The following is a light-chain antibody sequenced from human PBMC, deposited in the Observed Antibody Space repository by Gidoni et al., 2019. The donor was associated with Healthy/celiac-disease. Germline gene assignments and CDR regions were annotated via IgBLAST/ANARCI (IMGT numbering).Light chain of an antibody. CDR3: CSYAGSYTPWV. V-gene: IGLV2-11*01. Sequence: QSALTQPRPVSGSPGQAVTISCTGTSSDVGGYNYVSWYQQHPGKAPKLMIYDVSKRPSGVPDRFSGSKSGNTASLTISGLQAEDAADYYCCSYAGSYTPWVFGGGTKLTVL. J-gene: IGLJ3*02. CDR2: DVS. CDR1: SSDVGGYNY.